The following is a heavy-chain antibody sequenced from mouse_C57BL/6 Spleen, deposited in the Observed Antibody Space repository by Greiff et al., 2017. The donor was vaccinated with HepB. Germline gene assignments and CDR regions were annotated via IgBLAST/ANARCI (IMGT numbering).Heavy chain of an antibody. V-gene: IGHV6-6*01. CDR2: IRHKANNHAT. Sequence: EVMLVEPGGGLVQPGGSMKLSCAASGFTFSDAWMDWVRQSPEKGLEWVAEIRHKANNHATYYAESVKGRFTISRDDSKSSVYLQMNSLRAEDTGIYYCTTVRLRYFDYWGQGTTLTVSS. D-gene: IGHD1-1*01. CDR3: TTVRLRYFDY. CDR1: GFTFSDAW. J-gene: IGHJ2*01.